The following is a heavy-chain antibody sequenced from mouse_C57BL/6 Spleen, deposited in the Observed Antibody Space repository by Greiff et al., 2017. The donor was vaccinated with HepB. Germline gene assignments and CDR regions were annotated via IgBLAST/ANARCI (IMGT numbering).Heavy chain of an antibody. CDR2: IDPETGGT. V-gene: IGHV1-15*01. D-gene: IGHD2-1*01. CDR1: GYTFTDYE. J-gene: IGHJ4*01. CDR3: TRRGNSDYAMDY. Sequence: QVQLKQSGAELVRPGASVTLSCKASGYTFTDYEMHWVKQTPVHGLEWIGAIDPETGGTAYNQKFKGKAILTADKSSSTAYMELRSLTSEDSAVYYCTRRGNSDYAMDYWGQGTSVTVSS.